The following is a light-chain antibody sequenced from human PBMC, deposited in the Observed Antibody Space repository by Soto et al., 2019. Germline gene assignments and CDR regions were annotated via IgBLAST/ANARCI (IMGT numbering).Light chain of an antibody. J-gene: IGLJ1*01. V-gene: IGLV2-23*01. CDR1: SSDVGSYNL. Sequence: QSVLTQPASVSGSPGQSITMSCTGTSSDVGSYNLVSWYQQHPGKAPKLMIYEGSKRPSGVSNRFSGSKSGNTASLTISGLQAEDEADYYCCSYAGSSTYVXGTGTRSPS. CDR3: CSYAGSSTYV. CDR2: EGS.